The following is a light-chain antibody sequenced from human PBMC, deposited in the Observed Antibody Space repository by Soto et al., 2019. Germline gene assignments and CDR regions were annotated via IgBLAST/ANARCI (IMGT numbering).Light chain of an antibody. V-gene: IGLV2-23*02. J-gene: IGLJ2*01. CDR3: CSYAGGNTLI. Sequence: QSALTQPASVSGSPGQSITISCTRTNGDVGSYDLVSWYQQYPGKAPKLIIYEVNKRPSGVSNRFSGAKSGNTASLTISGLQTEDEADYDCCSYAGGNTLIFGGGTKLTVL. CDR2: EVN. CDR1: NGDVGSYDL.